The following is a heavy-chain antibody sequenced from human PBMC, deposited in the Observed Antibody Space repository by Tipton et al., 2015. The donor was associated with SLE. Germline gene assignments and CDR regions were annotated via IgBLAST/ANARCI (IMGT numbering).Heavy chain of an antibody. V-gene: IGHV4-31*03. J-gene: IGHJ4*02. D-gene: IGHD5-24*01. CDR2: SYYSGST. CDR3: ARVGDGYNWADY. Sequence: TLSLTCTVSGGSISSGGYFWSWIRQHPGKGLEWIGYSYYSGSTYYNPSLKSRVIISLDTSKNQFSLKLNSVTAADTAVYYCARVGDGYNWADYWGQGTLVTVSS. CDR1: GGSISSGGYF.